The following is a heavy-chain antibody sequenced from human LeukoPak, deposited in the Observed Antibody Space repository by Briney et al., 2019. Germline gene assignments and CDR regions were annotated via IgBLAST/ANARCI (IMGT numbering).Heavy chain of an antibody. V-gene: IGHV3-7*01. J-gene: IGHJ4*02. Sequence: PGGSLRLSCAVSGFTFSTFWMSWVRQAPGKGLEWVANINRGGSEKYYVDSMKGRFTVSRDNAKNSLYLQMDSLRAEDTAVYYCARGGTFVSDYWGQGTLVTVSS. CDR3: ARGGTFVSDY. D-gene: IGHD1-1*01. CDR1: GFTFSTFW. CDR2: INRGGSEK.